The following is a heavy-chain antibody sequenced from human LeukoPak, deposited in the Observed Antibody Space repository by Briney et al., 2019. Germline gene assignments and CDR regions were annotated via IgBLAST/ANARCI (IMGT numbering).Heavy chain of an antibody. Sequence: PGGSLRLSCAASGFTFSSYSMNWVRQAPGKGLEWVSYISSSSSTIYYADSVKGRFTISRDNAKNSLYLQMNSLRAEDTAVYYCARERITIFGVAHRPIDYWGQGTLVTVSS. CDR2: ISSSSSTI. CDR1: GFTFSSYS. J-gene: IGHJ4*02. D-gene: IGHD3-3*01. CDR3: ARERITIFGVAHRPIDY. V-gene: IGHV3-48*01.